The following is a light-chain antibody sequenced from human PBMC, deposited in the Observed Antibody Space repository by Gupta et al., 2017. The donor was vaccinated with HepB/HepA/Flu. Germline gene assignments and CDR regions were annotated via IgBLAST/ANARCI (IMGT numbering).Light chain of an antibody. CDR2: RNN. V-gene: IGLV1-47*01. CDR3: AAWDDSLSGVV. Sequence: QSVLTQPPSASGTPGQRVTISCSGSSSNIGSNYVYWYQPLPGTAPKLLIYRNNQRPSGVPDRFSGSKSGTSASLAISGLRSEDDADYYCAAWDDSLSGVVFGGGTKLTVL. J-gene: IGLJ2*01. CDR1: SSNIGSNY.